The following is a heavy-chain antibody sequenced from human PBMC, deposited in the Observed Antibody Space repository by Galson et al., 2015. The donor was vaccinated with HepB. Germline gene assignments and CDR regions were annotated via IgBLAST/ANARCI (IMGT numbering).Heavy chain of an antibody. Sequence: LSLTCAVYGGSFSGYYWSWIRQPPGKGLEWIGEINHSGSTNYNPSLKSRVTISVDTSKDQFSLKLSSVTAADTAVYYCARGPITLYSSSRYEPSYYYYGMDVWGQGTTVTVSS. J-gene: IGHJ6*02. V-gene: IGHV4-34*01. CDR3: ARGPITLYSSSRYEPSYYYYGMDV. D-gene: IGHD6-13*01. CDR2: INHSGST. CDR1: GGSFSGYY.